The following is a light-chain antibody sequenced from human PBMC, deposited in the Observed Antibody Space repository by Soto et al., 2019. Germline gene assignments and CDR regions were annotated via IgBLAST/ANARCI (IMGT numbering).Light chain of an antibody. CDR3: QQYGVSPGT. J-gene: IGKJ1*01. CDR2: GAS. V-gene: IGKV3-20*01. CDR1: QAVSSSY. Sequence: EIVLTQSPGTLSLSPVERASLSCRASQAVSSSYLAWYQQTPGQAPRLLIYGASSRATGTPDRFSGSGSGTDFTLTISRLEPEDFAVYYCQQYGVSPGTCGQGTKVDIK.